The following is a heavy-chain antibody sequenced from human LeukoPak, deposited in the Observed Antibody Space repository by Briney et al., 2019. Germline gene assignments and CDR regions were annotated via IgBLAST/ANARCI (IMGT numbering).Heavy chain of an antibody. V-gene: IGHV4-4*02. J-gene: IGHJ4*02. CDR1: GGSISTSDW. CDR3: ARNPVY. Sequence: PSETLSLTCAVSGGSISTSDWWNWVRQPPGKGLELIGEIFHSGSTNYNPSLKSRVTISVDKSKSQFSLKLSSVTAADTAVYYCARNPVYWGQGTLVTVSS. CDR2: IFHSGST.